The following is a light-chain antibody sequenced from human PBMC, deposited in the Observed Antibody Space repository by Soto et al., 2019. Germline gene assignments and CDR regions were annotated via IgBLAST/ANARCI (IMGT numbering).Light chain of an antibody. CDR1: QDISSW. Sequence: EIQMTQSPSALSASVGDRVTITCRASQDISSWLAWYQHKPGKAPKFLINAASNLQSEVPSRFSGSGSGTDFTLPISSLQPEDFATYYRQQANSWQITFGQGTRLEI. J-gene: IGKJ5*01. V-gene: IGKV1-12*01. CDR2: AAS. CDR3: QQANSWQIT.